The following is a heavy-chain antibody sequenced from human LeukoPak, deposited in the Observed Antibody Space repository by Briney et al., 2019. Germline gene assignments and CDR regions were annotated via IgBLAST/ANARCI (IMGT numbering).Heavy chain of an antibody. CDR3: ARDLIYTSSWYDH. J-gene: IGHJ5*02. D-gene: IGHD3-9*01. CDR2: ISAYTGIT. Sequence: GASVKVSCKTSNYTFTNYGISWVRQAPGQGLEWMGWISAYTGITSYAQKFQGRVTMTNDTSTSTAYMELRSLRSDDTAVYYCARDLIYTSSWYDHWGQGTLVTVSS. CDR1: NYTFTNYG. V-gene: IGHV1-18*01.